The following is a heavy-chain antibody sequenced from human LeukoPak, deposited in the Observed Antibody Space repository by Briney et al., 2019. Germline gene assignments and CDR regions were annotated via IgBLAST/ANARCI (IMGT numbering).Heavy chain of an antibody. CDR1: GYTFTSYG. CDR2: ISPYNGNT. Sequence: ASVKVSCKASGYTFTSYGISWVRQAPGQGLEWMGWISPYNGNTDCAQKLQGRVTMTTDTSTSTAYMELRSLRSDDTAVYYCARGTLGQQLSDYWGQGTLVTVSS. V-gene: IGHV1-18*01. CDR3: ARGTLGQQLSDY. D-gene: IGHD6-13*01. J-gene: IGHJ4*02.